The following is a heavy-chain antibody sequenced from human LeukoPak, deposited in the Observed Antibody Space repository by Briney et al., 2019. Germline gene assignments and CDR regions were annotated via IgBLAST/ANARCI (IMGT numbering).Heavy chain of an antibody. J-gene: IGHJ4*02. CDR1: GFTFSSYS. CDR3: ARSPGRSSSLDY. V-gene: IGHV3-21*01. Sequence: GGSLRLSCAASGFTFSSYSMNWVRQAPGKGLEWVSSISSSYIYYADSVKGRFTISRDNAKNSLYLQMNSLRAEDTAVYYCARSPGRSSSLDYWGQGTLVTVSS. D-gene: IGHD6-6*01. CDR2: ISSSYI.